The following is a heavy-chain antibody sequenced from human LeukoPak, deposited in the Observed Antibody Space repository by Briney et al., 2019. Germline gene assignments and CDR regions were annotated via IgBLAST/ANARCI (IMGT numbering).Heavy chain of an antibody. J-gene: IGHJ4*02. Sequence: ASVKVSCRASGYTFTNYDISWVRQAPGQGLECMGWISAYNGNTNYAQRFQGRVTMTTDTSTSTAYMELRSLRSDDTAVYYCARVRDYGGIGEDYWGQGTLVTVSS. CDR1: GYTFTNYD. CDR3: ARVRDYGGIGEDY. CDR2: ISAYNGNT. D-gene: IGHD3-16*01. V-gene: IGHV1-18*01.